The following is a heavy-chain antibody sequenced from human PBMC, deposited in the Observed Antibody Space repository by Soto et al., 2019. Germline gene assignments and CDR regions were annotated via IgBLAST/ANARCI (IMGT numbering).Heavy chain of an antibody. CDR1: GFTFSSYG. J-gene: IGHJ4*02. V-gene: IGHV3-33*01. CDR2: IWYDGSNK. CDR3: ARGPNRARWFGEFDY. Sequence: GGSLRLSCAASGFTFSSYGMHWVRQAPGKGLEWVAVIWYDGSNKYYADSVKGRFTISRDNSKNTLYLQMNSLRAEDTAVYYCARGPNRARWFGEFDYWGQGTLVTVSS. D-gene: IGHD3-10*01.